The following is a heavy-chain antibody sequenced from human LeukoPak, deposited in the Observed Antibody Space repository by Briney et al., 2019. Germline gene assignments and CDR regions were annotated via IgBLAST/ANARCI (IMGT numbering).Heavy chain of an antibody. CDR1: GGTFSSYA. Sequence: ASVKVSCTASGGTFSSYAISWVRQAPGQGLEWMGWISAYNGNTNYAQKLQGRVTMTTDTSTSTAYMELRSLRSDDTAVYYCARDSGPDDYSNYERATGYYYGMDVWGQGTTVTVSS. J-gene: IGHJ6*02. V-gene: IGHV1-18*01. CDR2: ISAYNGNT. CDR3: ARDSGPDDYSNYERATGYYYGMDV. D-gene: IGHD4-4*01.